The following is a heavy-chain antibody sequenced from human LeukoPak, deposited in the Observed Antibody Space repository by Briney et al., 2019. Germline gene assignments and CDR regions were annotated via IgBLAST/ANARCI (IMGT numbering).Heavy chain of an antibody. D-gene: IGHD3-10*01. CDR1: GFTFTNAW. J-gene: IGHJ4*02. CDR2: IKSKTDGETT. V-gene: IGHV3-15*01. CDR3: TTDLGTYYHGSQRLIPIDY. Sequence: GGSLRLSWVDSGFTFTNAWMSWVRQAPGKGLEWIGRIKSKTDGETTNYAEPVRGRFTISRDDSKSAVYLQMNSLKIEDTAVYYCTTDLGTYYHGSQRLIPIDYWGQGTLVTVSS.